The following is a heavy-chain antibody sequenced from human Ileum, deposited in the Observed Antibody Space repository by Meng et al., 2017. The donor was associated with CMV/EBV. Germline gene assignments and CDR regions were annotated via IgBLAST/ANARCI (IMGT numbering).Heavy chain of an antibody. CDR1: GFTFSDQY. V-gene: IGHV3-72*01. CDR2: SRTKSSAYAT. J-gene: IGHJ4*02. Sequence: VRWVEAWGGVGQPGGSMGSSCEASGFTFSDQYMDWCRRAPGKGLEWVARSRTKSSAYATQYAASVKGRFTISRDESQSSLYLQMNSLKTEDTAVYYCARHFDSSYSVWGQGTLVTVSS. D-gene: IGHD6-19*01. CDR3: ARHFDSSYSV.